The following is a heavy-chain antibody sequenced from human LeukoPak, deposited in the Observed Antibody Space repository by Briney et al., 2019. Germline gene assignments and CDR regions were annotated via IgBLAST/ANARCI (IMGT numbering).Heavy chain of an antibody. CDR2: ISAYNGNT. Sequence: ASVKVSCTASGDTFTSYGISWVRQAPGQGLEWMGWISAYNGNTNYAQKLQGRVTITTDTSTSTAYMELRSLRSDDTAVYYCARDRIAVAGSRSDYWGQGTLVTVSS. CDR1: GDTFTSYG. CDR3: ARDRIAVAGSRSDY. J-gene: IGHJ4*02. D-gene: IGHD6-19*01. V-gene: IGHV1-18*01.